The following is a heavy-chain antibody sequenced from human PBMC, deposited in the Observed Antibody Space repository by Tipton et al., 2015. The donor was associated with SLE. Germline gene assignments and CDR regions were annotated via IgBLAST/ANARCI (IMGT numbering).Heavy chain of an antibody. CDR1: GASITRGNYY. V-gene: IGHV4-31*03. CDR3: ATGYSSTWSFDD. J-gene: IGHJ4*02. Sequence: TLSLTCSVSGASITRGNYYWSWIRQHPGKGLEWIGYSYSSGRTYYNPSLEGRVIISLDTSKNQFSLRLTSVTAADTAVYYCATGYSSTWSFDDWGQGTLVSVSS. D-gene: IGHD5-18*01. CDR2: SYSSGRT.